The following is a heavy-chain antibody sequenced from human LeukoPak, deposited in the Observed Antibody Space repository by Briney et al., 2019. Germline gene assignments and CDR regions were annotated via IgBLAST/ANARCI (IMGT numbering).Heavy chain of an antibody. J-gene: IGHJ4*02. CDR2: ISPSGGVT. CDR3: AKAHVPTMIRGVVSSD. V-gene: IGHV3-23*01. Sequence: GGSLRLSCATSGFTFSSYAMSWVRQAPGKGLEWVSTISPSGGVTFYSDSVRGRFTISRDYSKDTLFPQMNSLRAEDTALYYCAKAHVPTMIRGVVSSDWGQGTLVTVSS. CDR1: GFTFSSYA. D-gene: IGHD3-10*01.